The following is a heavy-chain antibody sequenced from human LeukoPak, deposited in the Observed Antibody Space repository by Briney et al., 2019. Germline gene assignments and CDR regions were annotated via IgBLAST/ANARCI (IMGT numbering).Heavy chain of an antibody. J-gene: IGHJ6*03. D-gene: IGHD6-19*01. CDR3: EKGGWLGIFQNYYMDV. CDR1: GFTFSSDA. CDR2: ISHIGGST. V-gene: IGHV3-23*01. Sequence: GGSLRLSCAASGFTFSSDAMSWVRQAPGKGLVWVSAISHIGGSTYYADSVKGRFTISRDNSKNTLYLQMNTLRSEDTATHYCEKGGWLGIFQNYYMDVWGKGTTVTVSS.